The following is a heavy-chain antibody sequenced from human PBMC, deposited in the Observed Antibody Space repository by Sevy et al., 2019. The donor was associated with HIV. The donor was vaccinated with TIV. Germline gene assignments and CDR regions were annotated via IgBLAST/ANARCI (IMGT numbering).Heavy chain of an antibody. CDR3: ARVGSSGWYVDY. V-gene: IGHV3-53*01. D-gene: IGHD6-19*01. CDR1: GFTVSSNY. CDR2: IYSGGST. Sequence: GGPLRLSCAASGFTVSSNYMSWVRQAPGKGLEWVSVIYSGGSTYYADSVKGRFTISRDNSKNTLYLQMNSLRAEDTAVYYCARVGSSGWYVDYWGQGTLVTVSS. J-gene: IGHJ4*02.